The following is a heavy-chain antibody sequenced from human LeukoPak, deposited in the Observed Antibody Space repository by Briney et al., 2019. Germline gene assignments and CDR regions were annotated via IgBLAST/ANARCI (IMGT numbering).Heavy chain of an antibody. CDR3: AREYYYDSSGYYPNWFDP. D-gene: IGHD3-22*01. CDR2: INAGNGNT. Sequence: ASVKVSCKASGYTFTIYAIHWVRQAPGQRLEWMGWINAGNGNTKYSQEFQGRVTITRDTSASTAYMELSSLRSEDMAVYYCAREYYYDSSGYYPNWFDPWGQGTLVTVSS. J-gene: IGHJ5*02. CDR1: GYTFTIYA. V-gene: IGHV1-3*03.